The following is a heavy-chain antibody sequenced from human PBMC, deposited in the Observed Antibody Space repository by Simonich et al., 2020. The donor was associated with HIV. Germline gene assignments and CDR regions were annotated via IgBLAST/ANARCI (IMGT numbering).Heavy chain of an antibody. CDR3: ASTPLRPAAILFAGAFDI. CDR1: GYTFTNYA. V-gene: IGHV1-18*01. J-gene: IGHJ3*02. Sequence: QIQLVQSGAEVKKPGASVKVSCKASGYTFTNYAISWVRQAPGQGLEWMGWVRTFGGDTKYSQNLQGRVTMTTDTSTTTVYMELRSLRSDDTAIYYCASTPLRPAAILFAGAFDIWGQGTMVTVSS. CDR2: VRTFGGDT. D-gene: IGHD2-2*01.